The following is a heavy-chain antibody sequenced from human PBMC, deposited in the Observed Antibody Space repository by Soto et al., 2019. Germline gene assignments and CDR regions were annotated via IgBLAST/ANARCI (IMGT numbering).Heavy chain of an antibody. CDR2: ISGSGGST. CDR3: AKIPHGSSWCFEAFDI. J-gene: IGHJ3*02. CDR1: GFTFSSYA. D-gene: IGHD6-13*01. V-gene: IGHV3-23*01. Sequence: EVQLLESGGGLVQPGGSLRLSCAASGFTFSSYAMSWVRQAPGKGLEWVSAISGSGGSTYYADSVKGRFTISRDNSKNTLYLQINSLGAEDTAVYVCAKIPHGSSWCFEAFDIWGQGTMVTVSS.